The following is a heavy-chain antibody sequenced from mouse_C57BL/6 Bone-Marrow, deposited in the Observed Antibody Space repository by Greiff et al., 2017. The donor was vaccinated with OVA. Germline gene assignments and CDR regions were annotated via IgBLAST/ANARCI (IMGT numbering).Heavy chain of an antibody. CDR3: ARASIYYYGSSY. V-gene: IGHV1-69*01. D-gene: IGHD1-1*01. Sequence: VQLQQPGAELVMPGASVKLSCKASGYTFTSYWMHWVKQRPGQGLEWIGEIDPSDSYTNYNQKFKGKSTLTVDKSSSTAYMQLSSLTSEDSAVYYCARASIYYYGSSYWGQGTTLTVSS. J-gene: IGHJ2*01. CDR2: IDPSDSYT. CDR1: GYTFTSYW.